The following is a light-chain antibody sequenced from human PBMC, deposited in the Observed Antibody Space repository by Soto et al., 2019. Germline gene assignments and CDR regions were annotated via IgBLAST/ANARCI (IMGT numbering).Light chain of an antibody. CDR2: GVS. V-gene: IGKV3-15*01. Sequence: EIVMTQSPATLSVSPGERATLSCRASQSVSSKLAWFQQKPGQAPSLLIDGVSTRATGVPVRFSGSGSGTEFTLTVNSLQSEDFAVYYCQQYNKWPHTFGQGTKLEIK. J-gene: IGKJ2*01. CDR1: QSVSSK. CDR3: QQYNKWPHT.